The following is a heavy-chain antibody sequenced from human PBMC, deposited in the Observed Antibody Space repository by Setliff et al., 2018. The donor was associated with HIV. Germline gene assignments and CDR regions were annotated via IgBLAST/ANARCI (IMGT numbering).Heavy chain of an antibody. CDR1: GGTFDNYT. Sequence: SVKVSCKASGGTFDNYTITWVRQAPGQGLEWMGRIIPILGMTNYAQKFQGRVTITADKSTSTAYMELNSLRSEDTAMYYCARDLGYCTNGACPLTAEGAFDIWGQGTMVTVSS. V-gene: IGHV1-69*04. CDR3: ARDLGYCTNGACPLTAEGAFDI. CDR2: IIPILGMT. J-gene: IGHJ3*02. D-gene: IGHD2-8*01.